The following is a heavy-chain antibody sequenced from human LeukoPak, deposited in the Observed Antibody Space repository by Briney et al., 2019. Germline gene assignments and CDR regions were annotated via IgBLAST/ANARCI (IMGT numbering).Heavy chain of an antibody. V-gene: IGHV3-23*01. CDR2: ISGSGGNT. CDR3: AKPFYYSSGFKFDY. CDR1: GFPFNSYA. Sequence: GGSVSLLCAASGFPFNSYAMRWVRQAPGKGLEWVSAISGSGGNTYYADSGEGRFTLYRDNSENTVYLQMNSPRAEHTVVYYCAKPFYYSSGFKFDYWARETWSPSPQ. D-gene: IGHD3-22*01. J-gene: IGHJ4*02.